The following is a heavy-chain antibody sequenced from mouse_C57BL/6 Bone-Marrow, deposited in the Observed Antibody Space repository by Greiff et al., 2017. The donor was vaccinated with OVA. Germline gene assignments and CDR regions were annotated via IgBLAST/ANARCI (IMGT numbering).Heavy chain of an antibody. Sequence: EVKLVESGGGLVKPGGSLKLSCAASGFTFSSYAMSWVRQTPEKRLEWVATISDGGSYTYYPDNVKGRFTISRDNAKNNLYLQMSHLKSEDTAMYYCARYDYDVYYLDYWGQGTTLTVSS. D-gene: IGHD2-4*01. CDR3: ARYDYDVYYLDY. CDR2: ISDGGSYT. J-gene: IGHJ2*01. V-gene: IGHV5-4*03. CDR1: GFTFSSYA.